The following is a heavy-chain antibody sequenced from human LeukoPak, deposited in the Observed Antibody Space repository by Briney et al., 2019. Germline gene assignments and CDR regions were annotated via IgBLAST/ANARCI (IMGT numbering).Heavy chain of an antibody. CDR2: ISGSGGST. V-gene: IGHV3-23*01. CDR1: VFTPSIYA. D-gene: IGHD1-14*01. CDR3: GKPAKTDYADY. Sequence: RLSPAPSVFTPSIYAMICVPEAPRKGREGVSAISGSGGSTYYADSAKGRFPIPRDNPKNTLHLPVNSLRAQDPAVFFCGKPAKTDYADYWGQGTLVTVSS. J-gene: IGHJ4*02.